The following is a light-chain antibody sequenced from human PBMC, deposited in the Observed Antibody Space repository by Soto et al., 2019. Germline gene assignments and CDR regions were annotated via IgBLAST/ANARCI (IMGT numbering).Light chain of an antibody. CDR3: QQDNNWWT. J-gene: IGKJ1*01. V-gene: IGKV3-15*01. Sequence: EIVMTQSPATLSVSPGERATLSCRASQSVSNNLAWYQKKPGQAPRLLIYGASTRATGIPARFSGSGSGTDCTLTISSLQSEDFAVYYCQQDNNWWTFGQGTRVDIK. CDR2: GAS. CDR1: QSVSNN.